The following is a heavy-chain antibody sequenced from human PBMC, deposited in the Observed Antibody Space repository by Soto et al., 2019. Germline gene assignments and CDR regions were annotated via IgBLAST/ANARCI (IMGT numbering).Heavy chain of an antibody. V-gene: IGHV1-58*02. CDR3: AATDYNILTGLYYYGMDV. CDR2: IVVGSGNT. D-gene: IGHD3-9*01. Sequence: QMQLVQSGPEVKKPGTSVKVSCKASGFTFSSSAMQWVRQGRGQRLEWIGWIVVGSGNTNYAQKFQERVTITRDMSTRTAYMELSSLRSEDTAVYYCAATDYNILTGLYYYGMDVWGQGTTVTVSS. J-gene: IGHJ6*02. CDR1: GFTFSSSA.